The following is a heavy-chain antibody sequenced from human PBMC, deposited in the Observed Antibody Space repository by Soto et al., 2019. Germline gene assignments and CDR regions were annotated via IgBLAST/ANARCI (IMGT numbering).Heavy chain of an antibody. CDR1: GGSFSGYS. Sequence: PSETLSLTCAFYGGSFSGYSRSCIRQSPGNGLDWIGEINHSGSTNNNPPLKSRVTISVDTPKNQFSLKLSSVPAADRAVYYCARGKAPDYWGQGTLVTVSS. J-gene: IGHJ4*02. CDR2: INHSGST. V-gene: IGHV4-34*01. CDR3: ARGKAPDY.